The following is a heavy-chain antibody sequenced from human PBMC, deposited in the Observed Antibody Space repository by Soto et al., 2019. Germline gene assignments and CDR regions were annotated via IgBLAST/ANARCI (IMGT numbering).Heavy chain of an antibody. J-gene: IGHJ6*02. CDR2: ISYDGSNK. Sequence: LRLSFAASGFTFSSYGMHWVRQAPGKGLEWVAVISYDGSNKYYADSVKGRFTISRDNSKDTLYLQMNSLRAEDTAVYYCAKERGYSSGWPGGYYYYGMDVWGQGTTVTVSS. D-gene: IGHD6-19*01. V-gene: IGHV3-30*18. CDR3: AKERGYSSGWPGGYYYYGMDV. CDR1: GFTFSSYG.